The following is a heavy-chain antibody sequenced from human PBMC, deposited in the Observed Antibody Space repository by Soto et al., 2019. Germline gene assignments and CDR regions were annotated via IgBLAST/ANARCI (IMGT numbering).Heavy chain of an antibody. CDR3: ARDPPPPDY. CDR2: ISAYNGNT. J-gene: IGHJ4*02. V-gene: IGHV1-18*01. Sequence: QVQLVQSGAEVKKPGASVKVSCKASGYTFASYAISWMRQAPGQGLEWMGWISAYNGNTNYAQKLQGRVTMTTDTSTSPAYMEVRSLRSADTAVYYCARDPPPPDYWGQGTLVTVSS. CDR1: GYTFASYA.